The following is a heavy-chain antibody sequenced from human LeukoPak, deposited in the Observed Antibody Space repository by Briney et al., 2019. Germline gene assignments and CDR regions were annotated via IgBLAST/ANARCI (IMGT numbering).Heavy chain of an antibody. V-gene: IGHV6-1*01. CDR1: GVSVSSNTAA. Sequence: SQTLSLTCAISGVSVSSNTAAWYWIRQSPSRGLEWLGRTYYRSKWYYEYAVSVRSRITISADTSKNQFSLQLNSVTPEDTAVYYCARDPSDDQGLDYWGQGTLVTVSS. CDR3: ARDPSDDQGLDY. J-gene: IGHJ4*02. D-gene: IGHD3-16*01. CDR2: TYYRSKWYY.